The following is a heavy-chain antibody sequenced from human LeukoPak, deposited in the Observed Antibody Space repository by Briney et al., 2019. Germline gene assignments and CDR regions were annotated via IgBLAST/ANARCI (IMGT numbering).Heavy chain of an antibody. CDR1: GGSISSGSYY. J-gene: IGHJ4*02. D-gene: IGHD6-13*01. V-gene: IGHV4-61*02. Sequence: SETLSLTCTVSGGSISSGSYYWSWLRQPAGKGLEWIGRIYTSGSTNYNPSLKSRVTISVDTSKNQFSLKLSSVTAADTAVYYCARDGASSSWEYFDYWGQGTLVTVSS. CDR2: IYTSGST. CDR3: ARDGASSSWEYFDY.